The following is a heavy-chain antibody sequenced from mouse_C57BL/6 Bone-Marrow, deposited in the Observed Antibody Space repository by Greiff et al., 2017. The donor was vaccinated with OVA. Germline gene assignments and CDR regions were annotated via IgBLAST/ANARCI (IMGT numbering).Heavy chain of an antibody. D-gene: IGHD1-1*01. J-gene: IGHJ1*03. CDR3: ASHYYGSSYHWYFDV. Sequence: VKLVESGPGLVQPSQSLSITCTVSGFSLTSYGVHWVRQSPGKGLEWLGVIWSGGSTDYNAAFISRLSISKDNSKSQVFFKMNSLQADDTAIYYCASHYYGSSYHWYFDVWGTGTTVTVSS. CDR2: IWSGGST. CDR1: GFSLTSYG. V-gene: IGHV2-2*01.